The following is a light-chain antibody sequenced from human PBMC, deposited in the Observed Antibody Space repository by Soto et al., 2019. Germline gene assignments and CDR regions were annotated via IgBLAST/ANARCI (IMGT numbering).Light chain of an antibody. J-gene: IGKJ1*01. V-gene: IGKV1-39*01. Sequence: DIQMTQSPSSLSASVGDRVTITCRASQSISSYLNWYQQNPWKAPKLLIYAASSLQSGVPSTLGVSECWTDFTLTISTLQPEDFATDDYQQSYSTPRSFGQGTKVEIK. CDR2: AAS. CDR1: QSISSY. CDR3: QQSYSTPRS.